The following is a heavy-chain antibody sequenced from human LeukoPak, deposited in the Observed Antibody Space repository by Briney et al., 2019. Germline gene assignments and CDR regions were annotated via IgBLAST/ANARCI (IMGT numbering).Heavy chain of an antibody. J-gene: IGHJ4*02. D-gene: IGHD6-6*01. Sequence: PGGSLRLSCAASGFTFSSYSMNWVRQAPGKGLEWVSYISSSSSTIYYADSVKGRFTISRDNAKNSLYLQMNSLRAEDTAVYYCARVWGYSSSSAFDYWGQGTLVTVSS. CDR3: ARVWGYSSSSAFDY. CDR2: ISSSSSTI. V-gene: IGHV3-48*01. CDR1: GFTFSSYS.